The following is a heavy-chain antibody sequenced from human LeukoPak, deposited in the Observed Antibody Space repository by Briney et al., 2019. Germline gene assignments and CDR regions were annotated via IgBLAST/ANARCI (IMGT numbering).Heavy chain of an antibody. V-gene: IGHV3-23*01. CDR3: AKDREWELLDSVAIDY. J-gene: IGHJ4*02. CDR2: VSGSGGST. Sequence: GGSLRLSCAASGFTFSSYAMSWVRQAPGKGLEWVSAVSGSGGSTYYADSVKGRFTISRDNSKNTLYLQMNSLRAEDTAVYYCAKDREWELLDSVAIDYWGQGTLVTVSS. D-gene: IGHD1-26*01. CDR1: GFTFSSYA.